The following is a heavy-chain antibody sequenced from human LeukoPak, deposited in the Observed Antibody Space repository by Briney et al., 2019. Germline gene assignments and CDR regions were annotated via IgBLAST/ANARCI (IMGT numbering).Heavy chain of an antibody. V-gene: IGHV3-21*01. Sequence: GGSLRLSCATSGFTFISYSMTWVRQAPGKGLEWVSSISASSGYINYADSVKGRFTISRDNAKNSLYLQMNSLRAEDTAVYYCARADGIAASGHYYFDYWGQGNLGTVSS. CDR3: ARADGIAASGHYYFDY. CDR1: GFTFISYS. D-gene: IGHD6-25*01. J-gene: IGHJ4*02. CDR2: ISASSGYI.